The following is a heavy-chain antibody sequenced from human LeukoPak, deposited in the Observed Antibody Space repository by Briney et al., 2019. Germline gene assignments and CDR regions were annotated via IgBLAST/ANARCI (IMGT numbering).Heavy chain of an antibody. CDR1: GYSLTSYW. J-gene: IGHJ4*02. CDR3: ARPYCSGGSCYYFDN. CDR2: IDPSDSYT. V-gene: IGHV5-10-1*01. D-gene: IGHD2-15*01. Sequence: GESLKISCKGSGYSLTSYWISWVRQMPGKGLEWMGRIDPSDSYTNYSPSFQGHVTISADKSISTAYLQWSSLKASDTAMYYCARPYCSGGSCYYFDNWGQGTLVTVSS.